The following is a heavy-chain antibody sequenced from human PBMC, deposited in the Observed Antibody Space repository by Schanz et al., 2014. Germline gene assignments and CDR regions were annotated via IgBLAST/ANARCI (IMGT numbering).Heavy chain of an antibody. V-gene: IGHV3-66*01. Sequence: EVQLVESGGGLVQPGGSLRLSCAASGFTVSNNLMRWVRQAPGKGLEWVSIIYSGGTAFYADSVKGRFIISRDNSKNTIYLQMNSLRAEDTAVYYCARALAQSRMAFDIWGQGTMVTVSS. CDR3: ARALAQSRMAFDI. J-gene: IGHJ3*02. CDR1: GFTVSNNL. D-gene: IGHD6-19*01. CDR2: IYSGGTA.